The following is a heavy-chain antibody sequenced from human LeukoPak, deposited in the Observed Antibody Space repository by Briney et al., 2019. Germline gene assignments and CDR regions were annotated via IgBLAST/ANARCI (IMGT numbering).Heavy chain of an antibody. V-gene: IGHV4-61*02. CDR3: STGDYFYYYYYYMDV. CDR1: GGSINSGSYY. Sequence: SETLSLTCTVSGGSINSGSYYWSWIRQPAGKGLEWIGRIYTSGSTNYNPSLKSRVTISMDTSKNQFSLKLTSVTAADTAVYYFSTGDYFYYYYYYMDVWGKGTTVTVSS. CDR2: IYTSGST. D-gene: IGHD2/OR15-2a*01. J-gene: IGHJ6*03.